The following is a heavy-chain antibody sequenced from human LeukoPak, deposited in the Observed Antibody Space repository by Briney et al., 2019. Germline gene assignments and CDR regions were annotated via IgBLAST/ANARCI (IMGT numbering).Heavy chain of an antibody. V-gene: IGHV3-11*04. CDR3: ANQPLSDLV. D-gene: IGHD2-8*02. Sequence: GGSLRLSCAASGFTFSDYYMSWIRQAPGKGLEWVSYISGSGSTINTAGSVKGRFTISRDNAKKSLYLQMDSLRVDDTAVYYCANQPLSDLVWGQGTLVSVSS. CDR2: ISGSGSTI. CDR1: GFTFSDYY. J-gene: IGHJ1*01.